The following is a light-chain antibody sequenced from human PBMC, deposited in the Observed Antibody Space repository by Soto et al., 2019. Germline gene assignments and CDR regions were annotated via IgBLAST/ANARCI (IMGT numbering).Light chain of an antibody. CDR2: DVN. V-gene: IGLV2-14*01. CDR1: SSDVGNYNY. Sequence: QSALTQPASVSGSPGQSITISCTGTSSDVGNYNYVSWYQQHPGNAPKLMIYDVNNRPSGVSNRFSGSKSGNTASLTISGLQAEDEADYYCTSYTNSGTRVFGTGTKLTVI. CDR3: TSYTNSGTRV. J-gene: IGLJ1*01.